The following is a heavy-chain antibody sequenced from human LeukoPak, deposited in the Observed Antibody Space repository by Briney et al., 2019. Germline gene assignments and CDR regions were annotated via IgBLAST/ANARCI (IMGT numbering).Heavy chain of an antibody. CDR1: GGSITTSHSY. Sequence: SETLSLTCTVSGGSITTSHSYWAWIRQPPGRGLEWIGYIYYIGNTYYTPSLQSRVTISVDTSKNQFSLKLSSVTAADTAVYYCAGHVTRRSGSFDYWGQGTLVTVSS. CDR3: AGHVTRRSGSFDY. V-gene: IGHV4-39*01. J-gene: IGHJ4*02. CDR2: IYYIGNT. D-gene: IGHD1-26*01.